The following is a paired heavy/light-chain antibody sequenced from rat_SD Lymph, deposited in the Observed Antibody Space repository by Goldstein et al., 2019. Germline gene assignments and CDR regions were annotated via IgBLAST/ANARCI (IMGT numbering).Heavy chain of an antibody. CDR2: INKDSSTI. V-gene: IGHV4-2*01. Sequence: EVKLVESGGGLVQPGRSLKLSCAASGFNFNDYWMGWVRQAPGKGLEWIGEINKDSSTINYTPSLKDKFTISRDNAQNTLYLQMSKLGSEDTAIYYCARASLDYWGQGVMVTVSS. CDR1: GFNFNDYW. J-gene: IGHJ2*01. CDR3: ARASLDY.
Light chain of an antibody. Sequence: ETVMTQSPTSMSTSIGERVTLNCKASQSVGINVDWYQQTPGQSPKLLIYGASNRHTGVPDRFTGSGFGRDFTLTISNMEAEDLAVYYCLQYGSIPPTFGGGTKLELK. CDR2: GAS. CDR3: LQYGSIPPT. CDR1: QSVGIN. V-gene: IGKV6S8*01. J-gene: IGKJ1*01.